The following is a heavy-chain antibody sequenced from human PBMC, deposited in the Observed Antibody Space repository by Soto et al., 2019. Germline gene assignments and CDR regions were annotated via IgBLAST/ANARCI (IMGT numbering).Heavy chain of an antibody. Sequence: PSETLSLTCSVSGGSINSASYHWSWLRQHPGKGLEFIGYIFYTGSTYYNPSLETRVTISVDTSKNHVSLRLNAVTAADTAVYYCAKPSGPWTYGYFDYRGHGTLVTVS. D-gene: IGHD3-3*01. CDR3: AKPSGPWTYGYFDY. V-gene: IGHV4-31*03. CDR1: GGSINSASYH. J-gene: IGHJ4*01. CDR2: IFYTGST.